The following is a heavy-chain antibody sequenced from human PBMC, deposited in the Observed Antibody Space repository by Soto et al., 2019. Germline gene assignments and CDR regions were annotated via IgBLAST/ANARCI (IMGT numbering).Heavy chain of an antibody. D-gene: IGHD3-22*01. CDR1: GFTFSSYA. Sequence: GGSLRLSCAASGFTFSSYAMHWVRQAPGKGLEWVAVISYDGSNKYYADSVKGRFTISRDNSKNTLYLQMNSLRAEDTAVYYCARVDYDSSGYYSPVFDYWGQGTLVTVSS. J-gene: IGHJ4*02. CDR2: ISYDGSNK. CDR3: ARVDYDSSGYYSPVFDY. V-gene: IGHV3-30-3*01.